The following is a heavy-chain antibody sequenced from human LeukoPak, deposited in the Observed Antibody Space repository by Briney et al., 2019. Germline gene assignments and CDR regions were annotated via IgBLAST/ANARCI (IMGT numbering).Heavy chain of an antibody. V-gene: IGHV3-9*01. Sequence: GGSLRLSCAASGFSFDDYAMHWVRHAPGKGLEWVSGISWNSGSIVYADSVKGRFTISRDNAKNSLYLQMNSLRAEDSALYYCAKDLELGGTYFGAGPGFDYWGQGTLVTVSS. J-gene: IGHJ4*02. D-gene: IGHD1-26*01. CDR2: ISWNSGSI. CDR1: GFSFDDYA. CDR3: AKDLELGGTYFGAGPGFDY.